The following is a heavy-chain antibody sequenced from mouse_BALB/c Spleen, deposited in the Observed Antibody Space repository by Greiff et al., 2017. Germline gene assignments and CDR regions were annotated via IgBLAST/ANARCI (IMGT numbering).Heavy chain of an antibody. CDR3: ARAYGYDDYLDY. V-gene: IGHV5-6-3*01. J-gene: IGHJ2*01. D-gene: IGHD2-2*01. Sequence: EVQLVESGGGLVQPGGSLKLSCAASGFTFSSYGMSWVRQTPDKRLELVATINSNGGSTYYPDSVKGRFTISRDNAKNTLYLQMSSLKSEDTAMYYCARAYGYDDYLDYWGQGTTLTVSS. CDR2: INSNGGST. CDR1: GFTFSSYG.